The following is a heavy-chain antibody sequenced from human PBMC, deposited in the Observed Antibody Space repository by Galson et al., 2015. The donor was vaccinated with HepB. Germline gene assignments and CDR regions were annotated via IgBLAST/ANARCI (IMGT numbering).Heavy chain of an antibody. J-gene: IGHJ4*01. Sequence: QSGAEVKEAGESLNISCKASGYSFRHHGISWVRQAPGQGLEWLGWIGSDNGETKYTEKFQGRVTMTTDISMSTSYMELRSLRSDDTAVYYCARAVLGSLYGDFDYWGQGTLITVSS. D-gene: IGHD2-15*01. CDR1: GYSFRHHG. V-gene: IGHV1-18*04. CDR3: ARAVLGSLYGDFDY. CDR2: IGSDNGET.